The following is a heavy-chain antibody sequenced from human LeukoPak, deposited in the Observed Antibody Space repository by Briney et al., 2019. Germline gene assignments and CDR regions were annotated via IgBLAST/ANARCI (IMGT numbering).Heavy chain of an antibody. D-gene: IGHD2-15*01. J-gene: IGHJ4*02. V-gene: IGHV3-23*01. CDR1: GFPFSSYA. CDR3: ARTYCIGSSCPGVFEY. CDR2: ISDSGGRT. Sequence: GGSLRLPCAASGFPFSSYAVSWVRQAPGKGLEWVSVISDSGGRTYSAASVKGRFTISRDNSKDTLYLQMNSLRAEDTAVYYCARTYCIGSSCPGVFEYWGQGTLVTVSS.